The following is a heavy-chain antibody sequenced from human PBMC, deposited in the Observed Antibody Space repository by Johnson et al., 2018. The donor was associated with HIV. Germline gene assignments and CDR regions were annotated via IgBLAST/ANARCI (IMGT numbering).Heavy chain of an antibody. CDR1: GFTLSNHW. V-gene: IGHV3-7*04. J-gene: IGHJ3*01. D-gene: IGHD2-15*01. CDR2: VNQDGSAK. CDR3: ARRTYCTGDSCSSGLGTFDL. Sequence: VQLVESGGGLVQPGGSLRLSCAASGFTLSNHWMSWVRQAPGKGLEYVANVNQDGSAKFYVDSVKGRFTISRDNSKNTLFLQMNSLKTEDTAVYYCARRTYCTGDSCSSGLGTFDLWGQGTMVTVSS.